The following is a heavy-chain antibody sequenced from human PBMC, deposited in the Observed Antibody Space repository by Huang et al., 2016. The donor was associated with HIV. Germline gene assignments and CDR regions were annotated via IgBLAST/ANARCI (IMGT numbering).Heavy chain of an antibody. J-gene: IGHJ1*01. CDR2: TSYDETYK. Sequence: QLQLVESGGGVVQPGRSLRLSCAASGFPRGNGGSHWGRQAQGKGVEGRAITSYDETYKDYADSVKGRFTISRDNSKNMLYLQMNSLTAEDTAVYYCATSRYDGSTSYHNEYFQHWGQGTLVTVSP. CDR1: GFPRGNGG. CDR3: ATSRYDGSTSYHNEYFQH. V-gene: IGHV3-30*03. D-gene: IGHD3-22*01.